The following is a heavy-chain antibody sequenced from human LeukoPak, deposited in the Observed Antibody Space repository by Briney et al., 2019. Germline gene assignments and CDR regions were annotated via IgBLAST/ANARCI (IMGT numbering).Heavy chain of an antibody. CDR3: ARSGPISLRF. D-gene: IGHD2/OR15-2a*01. CDR1: GYSFTGYD. V-gene: IGHV1-8*01. J-gene: IGHJ4*02. Sequence: GASVKVSCKTSGYSFTGYDIHWVRQATGQGLEWMGWMNPKTDNTEYAQKFQGRVTLTWTTSISTAYMELSSLKSEDTAVYFCARSGPISLRFWGQGTLVTVSS. CDR2: MNPKTDNT.